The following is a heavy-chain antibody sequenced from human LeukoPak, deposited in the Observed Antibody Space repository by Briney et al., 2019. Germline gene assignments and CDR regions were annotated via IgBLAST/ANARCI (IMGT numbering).Heavy chain of an antibody. J-gene: IGHJ4*02. CDR1: GGSISSYY. CDR2: IYYSGST. CDR3: ARRPRNDILTGTPFDY. D-gene: IGHD3-9*01. V-gene: IGHV4-59*01. Sequence: SETLSLTCSVSGGSISSYYWSWIRQPPGKGLEWIGYIYYSGSTNYNPSLKSRVTISVDTSKNQFSLKLRSVTAADTAVYYCARRPRNDILTGTPFDYWGQGILVTVSS.